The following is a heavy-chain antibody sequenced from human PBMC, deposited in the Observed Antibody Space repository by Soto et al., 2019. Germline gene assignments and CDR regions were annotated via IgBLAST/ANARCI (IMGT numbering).Heavy chain of an antibody. CDR2: IYYSGST. D-gene: IGHD6-19*01. J-gene: IGHJ6*02. CDR3: ARDLSIAVAGTPYYYYYGMDV. Sequence: SETLSLTCTVTSSSVSSGSYYWSWIRQPPGKGLEWIGYIYYSGSTNYNPSLKSRVTISVDTSKNQFSLKLSSVTAADTAVYYCARDLSIAVAGTPYYYYYGMDVWGQGTTVTVS. CDR1: SSSVSSGSYY. V-gene: IGHV4-61*01.